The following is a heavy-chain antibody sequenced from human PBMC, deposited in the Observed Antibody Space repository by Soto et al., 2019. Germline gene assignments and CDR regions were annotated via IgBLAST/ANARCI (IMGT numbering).Heavy chain of an antibody. Sequence: SETLSLTCTVSGGSISDYYWSWIRQPPGKGLEWIGYIYYSGSTNYNPSLKSRVTISVDTSKNQFSLKLSSVTAADTAVYYCARTGSWSGRLDYWGQGTLVTVSS. CDR3: ARTGSWSGRLDY. CDR1: GGSISDYY. V-gene: IGHV4-59*01. J-gene: IGHJ4*02. CDR2: IYYSGST. D-gene: IGHD3-3*01.